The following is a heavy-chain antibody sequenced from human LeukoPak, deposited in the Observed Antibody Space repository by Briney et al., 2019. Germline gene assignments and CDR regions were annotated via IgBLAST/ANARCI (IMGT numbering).Heavy chain of an antibody. CDR1: GGTFSSYA. CDR3: ACYGSGRRNDYYYYGMDV. J-gene: IGHJ6*02. CDR2: IIPILGIA. Sequence: SVKVSCRASGGTFSSYAISWVRQAPGRGLEWMGRIIPILGIANYAQKFQGRVTITADKSTSTAYMELSSLRSEDTAVYYCACYGSGRRNDYYYYGMDVWGQGTTVTVSS. D-gene: IGHD3-10*01. V-gene: IGHV1-69*04.